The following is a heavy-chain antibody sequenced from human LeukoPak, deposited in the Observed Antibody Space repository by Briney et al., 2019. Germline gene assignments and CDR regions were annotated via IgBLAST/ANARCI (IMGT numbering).Heavy chain of an antibody. D-gene: IGHD3-3*01. J-gene: IGHJ4*02. Sequence: PGGSLRLSCAASGFTFDDYAMHWVRQAPGKGLGWVSGISWNSGSIGYADSVKGRFTISRDNAKNSLYLQMNSLRAEDTALYYCAKAYDFWSGYPDYWGQGTLVTVSS. CDR3: AKAYDFWSGYPDY. CDR2: ISWNSGSI. CDR1: GFTFDDYA. V-gene: IGHV3-9*01.